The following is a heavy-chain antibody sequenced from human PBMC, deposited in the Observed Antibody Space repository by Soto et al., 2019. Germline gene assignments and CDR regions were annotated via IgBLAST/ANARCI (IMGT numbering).Heavy chain of an antibody. V-gene: IGHV4-34*01. J-gene: IGHJ5*02. Sequence: SETLSLTCAVYGGSFSGYYWSWIRQPPGKGLEWIGEINHSGSTNYNPSLKSRVTISVDTSKNQFSLKLSSVTAADTAVYYCARIRITIFGVRYNWFDPWGQGTLVTVPS. D-gene: IGHD3-3*01. CDR2: INHSGST. CDR3: ARIRITIFGVRYNWFDP. CDR1: GGSFSGYY.